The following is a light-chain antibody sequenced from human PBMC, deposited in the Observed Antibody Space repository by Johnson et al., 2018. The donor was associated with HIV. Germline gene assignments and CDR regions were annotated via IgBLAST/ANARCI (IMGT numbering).Light chain of an antibody. J-gene: IGLJ1*01. CDR2: DNN. V-gene: IGLV1-51*01. CDR3: GTLDSSLSAYV. CDR1: SSNIGNNY. Sequence: QSVLTQPPSVSAAPGQKVTISCSGSSSNIGNNYVSWYQQLPGTAPKLLIYDNNKRPSGIPDRFSGSKSGTSATLGITGLQTGDEADYYCGTLDSSLSAYVYGTVPKLTVL.